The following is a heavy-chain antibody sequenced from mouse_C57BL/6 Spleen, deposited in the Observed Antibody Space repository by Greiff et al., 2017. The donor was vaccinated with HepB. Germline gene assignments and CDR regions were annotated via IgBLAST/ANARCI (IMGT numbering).Heavy chain of an antibody. J-gene: IGHJ3*01. CDR2: ISGGGGNT. V-gene: IGHV5-9*01. CDR3: ARDGYWFAY. D-gene: IGHD2-3*01. CDR1: GFTFSSYT. Sequence: EVQVVESGGGLVKPGGSLKLSCAASGFTFSSYTMSWVRQTPEKRLEWVATISGGGGNTYYPDSVKGRFTISRDNAKNTLYLQMSSLRSEDTALYYCARDGYWFAYWGQGTLVTVSA.